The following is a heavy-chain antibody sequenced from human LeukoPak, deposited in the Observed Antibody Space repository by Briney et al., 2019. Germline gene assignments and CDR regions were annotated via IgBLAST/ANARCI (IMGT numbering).Heavy chain of an antibody. J-gene: IGHJ5*02. CDR2: IYYSGST. V-gene: IGHV4-39*01. CDR3: ARHRVVPAANNENWFDP. Sequence: SETLSLTCTVSGGSISSSSYYWGWIRQPPGKGLEWIGSIYYSGSTYYNPSLKSRVTISVDTSKNQFSLKLSSVTAADTAVYYCARHRVVPAANNENWFDPWGQGTLVTVSS. D-gene: IGHD2-2*01. CDR1: GGSISSSSYY.